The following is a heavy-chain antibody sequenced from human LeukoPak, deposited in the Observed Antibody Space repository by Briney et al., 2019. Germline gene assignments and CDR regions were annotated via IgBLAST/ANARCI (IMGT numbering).Heavy chain of an antibody. D-gene: IGHD3-9*01. CDR2: INPSGGST. Sequence: GASVKVSCKASGYTFTSYYMHWVRQAPGQGLEWMGIINPSGGSTSYAQKFQGRVTMTRDTSTSTVYMELSSLRSEDTAVYYCARGPRSNYDILTGYSLDYWGQGTLVTVSS. J-gene: IGHJ4*02. CDR3: ARGPRSNYDILTGYSLDY. CDR1: GYTFTSYY. V-gene: IGHV1-46*01.